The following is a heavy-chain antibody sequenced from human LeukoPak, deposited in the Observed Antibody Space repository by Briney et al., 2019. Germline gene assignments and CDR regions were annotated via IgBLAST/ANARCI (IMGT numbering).Heavy chain of an antibody. Sequence: PSETLSLTCTVSGGSISSSSYYWGWIRQPPGKGLEWIGSIYYSGSTYYNPSLKSRVTISVDTSKNQFSLKLSSVTAADTAVYYCARRYCSGGSCYFTFDYWGQGTLVTVSS. D-gene: IGHD2-15*01. J-gene: IGHJ4*02. CDR3: ARRYCSGGSCYFTFDY. CDR2: IYYSGST. V-gene: IGHV4-39*01. CDR1: GGSISSSSYY.